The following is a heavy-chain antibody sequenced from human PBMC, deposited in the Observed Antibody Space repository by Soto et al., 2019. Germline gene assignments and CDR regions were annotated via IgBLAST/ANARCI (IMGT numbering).Heavy chain of an antibody. CDR1: GFTFTNYG. J-gene: IGHJ5*02. CDR3: AATTSIAICLRA. V-gene: IGHV1-18*01. CDR2: SSALNGFT. Sequence: QLQLVQSGSEVKKPGASVKVSCKTSGFTFTNYGFTWVRQAPGKGLEWMGWSSALNGFTNYAQDFQGRVTLTTHPSTNTAYMELRGLRSDDTAFYYCAATTSIAICLRAWGQGTLVSVAS. D-gene: IGHD6-6*01.